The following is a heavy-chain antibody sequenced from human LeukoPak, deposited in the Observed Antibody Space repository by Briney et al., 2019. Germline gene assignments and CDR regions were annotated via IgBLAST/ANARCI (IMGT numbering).Heavy chain of an antibody. CDR3: AKDIGSGSYYSSYFDY. CDR1: GFTFDDYA. V-gene: IGHV3-9*03. CDR2: ISWNSGSI. D-gene: IGHD3-10*01. Sequence: GGSLRLSCAASGFTFDDYAMHWVRQAPGKGLEWVSGISWNSGSIGYADSVKGRFTISRDNAKNSLYLQMNSLRAEDMALYYCAKDIGSGSYYSSYFDYWGQGTLVTVSS. J-gene: IGHJ4*02.